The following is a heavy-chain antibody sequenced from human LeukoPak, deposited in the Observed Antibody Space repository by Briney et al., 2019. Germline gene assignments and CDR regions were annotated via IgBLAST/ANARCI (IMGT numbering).Heavy chain of an antibody. CDR3: ARDRVGVVVPAAMPID. CDR1: GYTFTSYY. Sequence: ASVKVSCKASGYTFTSYYMHWVRQAPGQGLEWMGIINPSGGSTSYAQKFQGRVTMTRDTSTSTVYMELSSLRSEDTAMYYCARDRVGVVVPAAMPIDWGQGTLVTVSS. D-gene: IGHD2-2*01. J-gene: IGHJ4*02. CDR2: INPSGGST. V-gene: IGHV1-46*01.